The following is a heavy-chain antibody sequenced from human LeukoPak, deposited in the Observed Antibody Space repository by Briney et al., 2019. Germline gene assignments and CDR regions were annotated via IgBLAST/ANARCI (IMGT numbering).Heavy chain of an antibody. D-gene: IGHD1-26*01. V-gene: IGHV3-23*01. J-gene: IGHJ4*02. CDR3: ATDPATVGITTRDF. CDR1: GFIFSNYV. Sequence: PGGSLRLSCAGSGFIFSNYVMNWVRQAPGKGLEWVSSISGRGVSTNYADFVKGRFTISRDNSKSTLYLQMNSLRAEDTAVYYCATDPATVGITTRDFRGQGTLVTVSS. CDR2: ISGRGVST.